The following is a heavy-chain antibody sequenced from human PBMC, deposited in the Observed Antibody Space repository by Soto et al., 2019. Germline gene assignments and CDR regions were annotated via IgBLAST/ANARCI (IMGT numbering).Heavy chain of an antibody. J-gene: IGHJ5*02. CDR3: ARRSRVFRWFDP. CDR2: MNPNSGNT. CDR1: GYTFTSYD. Sequence: QVQLVQSGAEVKKPGASVKVSCKASGYTFTSYDINWVRQATGQGLEWMGWMNPNSGNTGYAQKFQGRVTMTRNTSISTAYMDLSSLRSEDTAVYYCARRSRVFRWFDPWGQGTLVTVSS. V-gene: IGHV1-8*01. D-gene: IGHD3-10*01.